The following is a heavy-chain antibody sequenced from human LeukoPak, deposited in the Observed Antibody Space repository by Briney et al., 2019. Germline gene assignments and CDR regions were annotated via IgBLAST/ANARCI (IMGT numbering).Heavy chain of an antibody. Sequence: SETLSLTCTVSGGSISSYYWSWIRQPPGKGLEWIGYIYYSGSTNYNPSLKSRVTISVDTSKNQFSLKLSSVTAADTAVYYCARQHWGRHYYYYGMDVWGQRTTVTVSS. CDR3: ARQHWGRHYYYYGMDV. J-gene: IGHJ6*02. D-gene: IGHD3-16*01. CDR1: GGSISSYY. V-gene: IGHV4-59*01. CDR2: IYYSGST.